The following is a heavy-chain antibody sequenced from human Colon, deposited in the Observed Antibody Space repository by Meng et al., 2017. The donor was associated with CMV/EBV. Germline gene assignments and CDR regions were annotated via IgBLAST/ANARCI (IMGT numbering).Heavy chain of an antibody. Sequence: GESLKISCAASGFTFSSYSMNWVRQAPGKGLEWVSYISSSSTIYYADSVKGRFTISRDDTVNSLYLQMNSLRAEDAAVYFCARVAFDIMTGSVYYFDYWGQGALVTVSS. CDR2: ISSSSTI. CDR3: ARVAFDIMTGSVYYFDY. J-gene: IGHJ4*02. CDR1: GFTFSSYS. D-gene: IGHD3-9*01. V-gene: IGHV3-48*04.